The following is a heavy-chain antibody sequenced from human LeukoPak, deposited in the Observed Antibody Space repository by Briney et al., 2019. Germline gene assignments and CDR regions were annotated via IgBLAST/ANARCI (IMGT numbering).Heavy chain of an antibody. D-gene: IGHD6-13*01. Sequence: GGSLRLSCAASGFTFSSYSMSWVRQAPGKGLEWVSSISSSSSYIYYADSVKGRFTISRDNAKNSLYLQMNSLRAEDTAVYYCARAIAAAGTSNWFDPWGQGTLVTVSS. J-gene: IGHJ5*02. CDR3: ARAIAAAGTSNWFDP. CDR2: ISSSSSYI. V-gene: IGHV3-21*01. CDR1: GFTFSSYS.